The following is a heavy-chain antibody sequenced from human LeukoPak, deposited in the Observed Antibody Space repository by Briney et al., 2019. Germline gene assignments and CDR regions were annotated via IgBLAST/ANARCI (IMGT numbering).Heavy chain of an antibody. J-gene: IGHJ4*02. Sequence: GRSLRLSCAASGFTFSNYGMHWVRQSPGQGLEWVAVVSYEGRTQYYADSVKGRFTISRDNSKNTLFLQMNSLRAEDTAVYYCAKEITRYTSKWYWVNWGQGTLVSVSS. CDR3: AKEITRYTSKWYWVN. CDR1: GFTFSNYG. V-gene: IGHV3-30*18. D-gene: IGHD2-8*02. CDR2: VSYEGRTQ.